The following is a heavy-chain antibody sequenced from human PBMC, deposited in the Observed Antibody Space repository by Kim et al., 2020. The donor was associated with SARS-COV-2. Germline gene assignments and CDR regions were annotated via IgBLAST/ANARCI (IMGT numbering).Heavy chain of an antibody. Sequence: APVKGRFTISRDDSKNTLYLQMNSLKTEDTAVYYCTTDSPDSYGSGSFDYWGQGTLVTVSS. J-gene: IGHJ4*02. V-gene: IGHV3-15*01. D-gene: IGHD3-10*01. CDR3: TTDSPDSYGSGSFDY.